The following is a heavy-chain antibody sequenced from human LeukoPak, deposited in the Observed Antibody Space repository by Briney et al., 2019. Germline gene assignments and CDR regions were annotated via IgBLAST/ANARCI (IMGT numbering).Heavy chain of an antibody. J-gene: IGHJ5*02. CDR1: GFMFSSEN. CDR3: ARGFGSSWFCS. V-gene: IGHV3-48*04. Sequence: GGSLRLSCAASGFMFSSENMNWVRQAPGKGLEWTSYISSTSSPIFYADSVKGRFTISRDNAKNSLWLQMNNLRVEDSAIYYRARGFGSSWFCSWGPGTLVTVSP. CDR2: ISSTSSPI. D-gene: IGHD6-13*01.